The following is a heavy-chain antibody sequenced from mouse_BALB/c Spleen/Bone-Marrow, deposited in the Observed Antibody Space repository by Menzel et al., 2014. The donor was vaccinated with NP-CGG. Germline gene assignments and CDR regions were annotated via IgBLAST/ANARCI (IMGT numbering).Heavy chain of an antibody. J-gene: IGHJ4*01. Sequence: EVQLQESGGGLVQPGGSLKLSCAASGFTFSSYTMSWVRQTPEKRLEWVAYISMGGGSTYYPDTVKGRFTISRDNAKNTLYLQMSSLKSEDTAMYYCARHGYYGSRAMDYWGQGTSVTVSS. CDR1: GFTFSSYT. D-gene: IGHD1-1*01. V-gene: IGHV5-12-2*01. CDR3: ARHGYYGSRAMDY. CDR2: ISMGGGST.